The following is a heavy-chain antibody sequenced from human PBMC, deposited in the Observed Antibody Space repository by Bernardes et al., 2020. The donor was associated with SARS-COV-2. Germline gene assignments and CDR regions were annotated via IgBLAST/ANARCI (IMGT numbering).Heavy chain of an antibody. J-gene: IGHJ3*02. D-gene: IGHD1-26*01. CDR3: ARDLDRLYSGSRTDAFDI. Sequence: ASVKVSCKASGYPLSDYYMHWVRQAPGQGLEWMGWINPHSGGTNYAQKFQGRVTVTRDTSISTAYMELSRLTSDDTAVYYCARDLDRLYSGSRTDAFDIWGQGTMVTVSS. CDR1: GYPLSDYY. CDR2: INPHSGGT. V-gene: IGHV1-2*02.